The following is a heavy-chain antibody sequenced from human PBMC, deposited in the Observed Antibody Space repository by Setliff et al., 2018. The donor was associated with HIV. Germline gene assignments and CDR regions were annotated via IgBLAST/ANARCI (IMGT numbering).Heavy chain of an antibody. CDR1: GGSFSGHY. J-gene: IGHJ3*02. CDR2: INHSGST. V-gene: IGHV4-34*01. CDR3: AREPLPLRRVIGAFDI. D-gene: IGHD2-21*01. Sequence: SETLSLTCAVYGGSFSGHYWSWIRQPPGKGPEWIGEINHSGSTNYNPSLKSRVTISLDTSKNQFSLNLRSVTAADTAVYYCAREPLPLRRVIGAFDIWGQGTMVTVSS.